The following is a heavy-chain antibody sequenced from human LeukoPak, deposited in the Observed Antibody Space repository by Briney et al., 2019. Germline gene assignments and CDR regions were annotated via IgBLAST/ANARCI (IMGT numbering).Heavy chain of an antibody. D-gene: IGHD3-3*01. Sequence: HGASVKVSCKASGGTFSSYAISWVRQAPGQGLEWMGGIIPIFGTANYAQKFQGRVTMTTDTSTSTAYMELRSLRSDDTAVYYCARDDFGLDFWSGYQIDYWGQGTLVTVSS. CDR1: GGTFSSYA. J-gene: IGHJ4*02. CDR2: IIPIFGTA. V-gene: IGHV1-69*05. CDR3: ARDDFGLDFWSGYQIDY.